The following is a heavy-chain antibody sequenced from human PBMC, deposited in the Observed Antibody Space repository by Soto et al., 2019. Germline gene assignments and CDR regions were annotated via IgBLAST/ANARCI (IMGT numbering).Heavy chain of an antibody. D-gene: IGHD5-12*01. CDR3: ARDGDGYNN. CDR1: GGSVTSGSYY. CDR2: IYSSGGT. Sequence: SETLSLTCSVSGGSVTSGSYYWSWIRQPPGKGLEWIGYIYSSGGTSYNPSLKSRVTISVDTSKDQFSLKLTSVTAADTAVYYCARDGDGYNNWGQGTLVTVSS. J-gene: IGHJ4*02. V-gene: IGHV4-61*01.